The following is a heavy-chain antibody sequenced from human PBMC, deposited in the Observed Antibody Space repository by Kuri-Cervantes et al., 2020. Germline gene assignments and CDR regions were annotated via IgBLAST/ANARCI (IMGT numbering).Heavy chain of an antibody. CDR1: GGSISSSNW. J-gene: IGHJ6*02. Sequence: SETLSLTCAVSGGSISSSNWWSWVRQPPGKGLEWIGEIYHSGSTNYSPSLKSRVTISVDKSKNQFYLKLSSVTAADTVVYYCARSMVRGVIYYYSGMDVWGQGTTVTVSS. CDR3: ARSMVRGVIYYYSGMDV. D-gene: IGHD3-10*01. V-gene: IGHV4-4*02. CDR2: IYHSGST.